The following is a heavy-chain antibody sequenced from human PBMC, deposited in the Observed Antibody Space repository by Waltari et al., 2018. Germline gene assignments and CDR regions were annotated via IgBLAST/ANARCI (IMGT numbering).Heavy chain of an antibody. CDR1: GFTFSSYA. D-gene: IGHD3-22*01. J-gene: IGHJ3*02. Sequence: EVQLLESGGGLVQPGGSLRLSCAASGFTFSSYAMSWVRQAPGKGMEWVSAISGSGGSTSSADTVKGRFTTSRDNSKNTLYLQMNSLRAEDTAVYYCAKDPMYDSSGYYPSVAFDIWGQGTMVTVSS. CDR2: ISGSGGST. CDR3: AKDPMYDSSGYYPSVAFDI. V-gene: IGHV3-23*01.